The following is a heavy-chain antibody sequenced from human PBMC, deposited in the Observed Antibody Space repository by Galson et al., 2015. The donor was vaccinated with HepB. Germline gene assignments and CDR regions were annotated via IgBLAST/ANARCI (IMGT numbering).Heavy chain of an antibody. D-gene: IGHD2-15*01. CDR3: VRDLSCNGGGCEYFQH. Sequence: SLRLSCAASGFSFSTYAMSWVRQAPGKGLEWVSAVSGSGGSKFHADSVKGRFTVSRDSSRNTLYLQMNSLRVEDTAVYYCVRDLSCNGGGCEYFQHWGQGTLVTVSS. CDR1: GFSFSTYA. V-gene: IGHV3-23*01. CDR2: VSGSGGSK. J-gene: IGHJ1*01.